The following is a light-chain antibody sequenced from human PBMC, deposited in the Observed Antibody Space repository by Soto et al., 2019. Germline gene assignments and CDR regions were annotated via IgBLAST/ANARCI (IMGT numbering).Light chain of an antibody. CDR3: QQINSSPLT. Sequence: AIRMTPSPSSLSASTGDRVTITCRASQGISSYLAWYQQKPGKAPKLLIYAASTLQSGVPSRFSGSGSGTDFTLTISSLQPEDFATYYCQQINSSPLTFGGGTKVDIK. CDR2: AAS. CDR1: QGISSY. J-gene: IGKJ4*01. V-gene: IGKV1-8*01.